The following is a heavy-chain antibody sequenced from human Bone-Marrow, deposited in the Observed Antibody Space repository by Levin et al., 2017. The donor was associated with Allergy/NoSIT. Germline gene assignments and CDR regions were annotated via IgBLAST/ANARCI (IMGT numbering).Heavy chain of an antibody. J-gene: IGHJ5*02. CDR1: GGSISSSSYY. CDR2: IYYSGST. CDR3: ARLRVVVAATLIKNWFDP. Sequence: PSETLSLTCTVSGGSISSSSYYWGWIRQPPGKGLEWIGSIYYSGSTYYNPSLKSRVTISVDTSKNQFSLKLSSVTAADTAVYYCARLRVVVAATLIKNWFDPWGQGTLVTVSS. V-gene: IGHV4-39*01. D-gene: IGHD2-15*01.